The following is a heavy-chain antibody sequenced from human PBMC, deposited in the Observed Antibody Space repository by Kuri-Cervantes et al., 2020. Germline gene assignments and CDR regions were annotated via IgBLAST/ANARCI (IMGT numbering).Heavy chain of an antibody. J-gene: IGHJ5*02. Sequence: ASVKVSCKASGYTFTVYYMHWVRQATGQGLEWMGWMNPNSGNTGYAQKFQGRVTMTRNTSISTAYMELSRLRSDDTDVYYCARRKLSGWFDPWGQGTLVTVSS. V-gene: IGHV1-8*02. CDR1: GYTFTVYY. CDR3: ARRKLSGWFDP. D-gene: IGHD2-15*01. CDR2: MNPNSGNT.